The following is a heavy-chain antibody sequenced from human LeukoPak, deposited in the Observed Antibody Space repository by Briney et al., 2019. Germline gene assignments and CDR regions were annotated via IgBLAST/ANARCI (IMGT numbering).Heavy chain of an antibody. J-gene: IGHJ4*02. Sequence: PGGSLRLSCAASGFTFSNYWMSWVRQAPGKGLEWVANIKQDGSDKYYVDSVKGRFTISRDNAKNSLFLQMNSLRAEDTAVYYCAREATGTLYYWGQGSLVTVSS. CDR3: AREATGTLYY. V-gene: IGHV3-7*01. D-gene: IGHD1-1*01. CDR2: IKQDGSDK. CDR1: GFTFSNYW.